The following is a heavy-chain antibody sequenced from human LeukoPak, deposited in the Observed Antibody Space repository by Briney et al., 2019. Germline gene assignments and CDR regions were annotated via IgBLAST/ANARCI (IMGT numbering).Heavy chain of an antibody. J-gene: IGHJ4*02. CDR1: GFTFDNYA. D-gene: IGHD6-13*01. Sequence: GGSLRLSCAASGFTFDNYAMHWVRQAPGKGLEWIAFISHDGSNKYYADSVKGRFTISRDNSKNTLSLQMNSLRPEDTAVYYCAKDPRIEAAAPDYWGQGTLVTVSS. CDR3: AKDPRIEAAAPDY. V-gene: IGHV3-30-3*01. CDR2: ISHDGSNK.